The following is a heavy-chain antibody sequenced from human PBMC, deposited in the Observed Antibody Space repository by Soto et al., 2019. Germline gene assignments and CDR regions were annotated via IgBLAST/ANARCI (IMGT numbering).Heavy chain of an antibody. D-gene: IGHD6-19*01. J-gene: IGHJ5*02. CDR1: AYSISNGYY. CDR2: IYHSGST. Sequence: TLSLTCTVSAYSISNGYYWGWIRQPPGKGLEWIGTIYHSGSTYYNPSLQSRVTISVDTSKNQFSLKLSSVTAADTAVYYCARLLGSSGWTGGNWFDPWGQGTLVTVSS. CDR3: ARLLGSSGWTGGNWFDP. V-gene: IGHV4-38-2*02.